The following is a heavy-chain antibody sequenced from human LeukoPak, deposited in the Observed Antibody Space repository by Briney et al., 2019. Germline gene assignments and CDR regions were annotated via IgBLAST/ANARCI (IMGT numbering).Heavy chain of an antibody. CDR1: EFAFDDYG. CDR2: IRGSGVET. Sequence: GGSLRLSCAASEFAFDDYGMSWVRQAPGKGLERVSGIRGSGVETFYADSVRGRFTISRDNSKNTLYLQMNSLRAEDAAVYYCAKRDYWGQGTLVTVSS. CDR3: AKRDY. J-gene: IGHJ4*02. V-gene: IGHV3-23*01.